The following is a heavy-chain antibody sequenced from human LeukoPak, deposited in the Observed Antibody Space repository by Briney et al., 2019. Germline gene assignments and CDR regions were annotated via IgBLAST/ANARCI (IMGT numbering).Heavy chain of an antibody. Sequence: PGRSLRLSCAASGFTFSSYGMHWVRQAPGKGLEWVAVISYDGSNKYYADSVKGRFTISRDNSKNTLYLQMNSLIAEDTAVYYCAKLSSTSWIFDYWGQGTLVTVSS. D-gene: IGHD2-2*01. J-gene: IGHJ4*02. V-gene: IGHV3-30*18. CDR3: AKLSSTSWIFDY. CDR2: ISYDGSNK. CDR1: GFTFSSYG.